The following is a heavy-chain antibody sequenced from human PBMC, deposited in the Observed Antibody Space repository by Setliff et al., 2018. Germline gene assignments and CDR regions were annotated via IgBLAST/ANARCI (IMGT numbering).Heavy chain of an antibody. J-gene: IGHJ4*02. CDR1: GFAFGDYF. Sequence: GGSLRLSCAASGFAFGDYFMSWIREAPGKGLEWVSYISSSGSTIYYADSVKGRFTISRDNSKNTVYLEMNNLRADDTAVYYCAGDPPRSDWRLDSWGQGTLVTVSS. CDR2: ISSSGSTI. CDR3: AGDPPRSDWRLDS. V-gene: IGHV3-11*04. D-gene: IGHD1-26*01.